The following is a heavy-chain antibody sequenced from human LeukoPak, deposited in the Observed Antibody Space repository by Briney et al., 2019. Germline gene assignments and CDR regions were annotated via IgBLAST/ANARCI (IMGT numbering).Heavy chain of an antibody. CDR2: INPSGGST. CDR3: ARESATAGLFDY. Sequence: GASVKVSCKASGYTFTSYYMHWVRQAPGQGLEWMGIINPSGGSTSYAQKFQGRVTITADKSTSTAYMELSSLRSEDTAVYYCARESATAGLFDYWGQGTLVTVSS. CDR1: GYTFTSYY. D-gene: IGHD6-13*01. V-gene: IGHV1-46*01. J-gene: IGHJ4*02.